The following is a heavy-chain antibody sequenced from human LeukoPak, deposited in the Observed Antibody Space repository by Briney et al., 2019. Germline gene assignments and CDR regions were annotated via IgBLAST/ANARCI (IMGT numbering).Heavy chain of an antibody. Sequence: GGALRLSCVASGLSVSSNYMSWVRQAPGKGLEWVSVMYRDGSSNYEESVKGRFTISRDNRKNTMYIQMNSLRAEDTAVYYCARSFYDILIGYYQYFDYWGQGTLVTVSS. CDR3: ARSFYDILIGYYQYFDY. D-gene: IGHD3-9*01. CDR1: GLSVSSNY. J-gene: IGHJ4*02. V-gene: IGHV3-66*01. CDR2: MYRDGSS.